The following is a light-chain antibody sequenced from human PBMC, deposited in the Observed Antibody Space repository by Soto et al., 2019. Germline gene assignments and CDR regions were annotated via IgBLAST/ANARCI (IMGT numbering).Light chain of an antibody. CDR1: QSFSSTY. Sequence: ENVLPQSPGTLSLSPGERATLSCRASQSFSSTYLAWYQQEPGQAPRLLIYDASKRATGIPARFSGSGSGTNFTLTISSLEPEDFAVYYCQQRRSWQVTFGQGTRLEIK. CDR3: QQRRSWQVT. J-gene: IGKJ5*01. V-gene: IGKV3D-20*02. CDR2: DAS.